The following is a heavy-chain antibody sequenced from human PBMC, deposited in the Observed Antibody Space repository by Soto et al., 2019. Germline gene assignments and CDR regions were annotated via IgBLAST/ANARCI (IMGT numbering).Heavy chain of an antibody. Sequence: QVQLVQSGAEVKKPGASVKVSCKASGYTFTSYGISWVRQAPGQGLEWMGWISAYNGNTNYAQKLQGRVTMTTDTSTSTAYMELRSLRSDDTAVYYCTRAWVRGVTHYYYGMDVWGQGTTVTVSS. D-gene: IGHD3-10*01. CDR1: GYTFTSYG. CDR2: ISAYNGNT. CDR3: TRAWVRGVTHYYYGMDV. V-gene: IGHV1-18*01. J-gene: IGHJ6*02.